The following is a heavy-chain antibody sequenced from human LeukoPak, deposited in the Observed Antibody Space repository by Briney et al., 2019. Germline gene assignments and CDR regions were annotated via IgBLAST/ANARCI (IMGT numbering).Heavy chain of an antibody. V-gene: IGHV3-30*14. Sequence: PGGSLRLSCAASGFTFSSYAMHWVRQAPGKGLEWVAVISYDGSNKYYADSVKGRFTISRDNSKNTLYLQMNSLRAEDTAVYYCAREPPQWLALDYWGQGTLVTVSS. CDR2: ISYDGSNK. J-gene: IGHJ4*02. CDR1: GFTFSSYA. D-gene: IGHD6-19*01. CDR3: AREPPQWLALDY.